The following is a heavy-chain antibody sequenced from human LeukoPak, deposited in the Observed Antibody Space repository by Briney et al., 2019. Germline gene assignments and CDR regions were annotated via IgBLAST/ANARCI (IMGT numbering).Heavy chain of an antibody. CDR1: GFIFGDSV. V-gene: IGHV3-23*01. CDR2: ISGGGGDT. Sequence: PGGSLRLSCAASGFIFGDSVMSWVRQAPGKGLEWVSAISGGGGDTYYADSVKGRFTISRDNSKNTLYLQLKSLRVEDTAVYYCAKDGAHSSGWYHEEYWGQGPLVTVSS. D-gene: IGHD6-19*01. J-gene: IGHJ4*02. CDR3: AKDGAHSSGWYHEEY.